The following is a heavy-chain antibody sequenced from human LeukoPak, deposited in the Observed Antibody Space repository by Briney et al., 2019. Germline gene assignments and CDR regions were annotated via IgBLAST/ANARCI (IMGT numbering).Heavy chain of an antibody. D-gene: IGHD1-26*01. J-gene: IGHJ4*02. CDR3: AKDPADDPRIVGAEYFDF. CDR1: GFTFSSYG. V-gene: IGHV3-30*18. CDR2: ISYDGSNK. Sequence: GGSLRLSRAASGFTFSSYGMHWVRQAPGKGLEWVAVISYDGSNKYYADSVKGRFTISRDNSKNTLYLQMNSLRAEDTAVYYCAKDPADDPRIVGAEYFDFWGQGTLVTVSS.